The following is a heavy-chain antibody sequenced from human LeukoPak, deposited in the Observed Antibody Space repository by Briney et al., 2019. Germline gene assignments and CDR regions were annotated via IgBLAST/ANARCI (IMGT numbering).Heavy chain of an antibody. CDR3: ARELPPLVRYSFDY. D-gene: IGHD1-26*01. CDR1: GFTFSSYG. V-gene: IGHV3-33*01. Sequence: PGGSLRLSCAASGFTFSSYGMHWVRQAPGKGLEWVAVIWSGGSNRFYADSVTGRFTISRDNSKNTLYLQMNSLRAEDTALYYCARELPPLVRYSFDYWGQGTLVTVSS. CDR2: IWSGGSNR. J-gene: IGHJ4*02.